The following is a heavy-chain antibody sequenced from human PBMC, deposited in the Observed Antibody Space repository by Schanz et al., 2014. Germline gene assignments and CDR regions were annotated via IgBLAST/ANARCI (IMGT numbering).Heavy chain of an antibody. V-gene: IGHV3-30-3*01. Sequence: VHLEESGGGVVQPGRSLRLSCAASGFTFHTYDMHWVRQAPGKGLEWVAQISHDGHRDFYADSVKGRFTVSRDNNWKTLSLQMNSPRSDDTAIYHCARENSSGYYPAVTYYIDVWGKGTTVTVSS. CDR1: GFTFHTYD. D-gene: IGHD3-22*01. CDR3: ARENSSGYYPAVTYYIDV. CDR2: ISHDGHRD. J-gene: IGHJ6*03.